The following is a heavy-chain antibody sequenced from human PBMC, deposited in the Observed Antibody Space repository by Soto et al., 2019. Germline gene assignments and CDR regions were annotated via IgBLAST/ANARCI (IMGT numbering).Heavy chain of an antibody. V-gene: IGHV3-49*03. CDR2: IRSKAYGGTT. CDR3: TSHSRQLGFRFDY. CDR1: GFTFGDYA. Sequence: GGSLRLSCTASGFTFGDYAMSWFRQAPGKGLEWVGFIRSKAYGGTTEYAASVKGRFTISRDDSKSIAYLQMNSLKTEDTAVYYCTSHSRQLGFRFDYWGQGTLVTVSS. D-gene: IGHD6-6*01. J-gene: IGHJ4*02.